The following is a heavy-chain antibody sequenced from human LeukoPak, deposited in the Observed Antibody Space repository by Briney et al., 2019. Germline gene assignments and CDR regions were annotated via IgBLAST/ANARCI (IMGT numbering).Heavy chain of an antibody. J-gene: IGHJ5*02. CDR3: ARDVAVAGANNWFDP. Sequence: GGSLRLYCAASGFTFDDYGMSWVRQAQGKGMKWVSGINWNGGSTGYADSVKGRFTISRDNAKNSLYLQMNSLRAEDTALYYCARDVAVAGANNWFDPWGQGTLVTVSS. D-gene: IGHD6-19*01. CDR2: INWNGGST. CDR1: GFTFDDYG. V-gene: IGHV3-20*04.